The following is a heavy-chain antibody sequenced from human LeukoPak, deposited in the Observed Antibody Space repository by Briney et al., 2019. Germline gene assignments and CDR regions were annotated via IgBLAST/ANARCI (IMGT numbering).Heavy chain of an antibody. CDR3: ARDHLGGYYVDY. Sequence: PGGSLRLSCAASGFTFSTYNMNWVRQAPGKGLEWVSSISSSSSYIYYADSVKGRFTISRDNAKNSLYLQMNSLRAEDTAVYYCARDHLGGYYVDYWGQGTLVTVSS. J-gene: IGHJ4*02. V-gene: IGHV3-21*01. CDR2: ISSSSSYI. D-gene: IGHD3-22*01. CDR1: GFTFSTYN.